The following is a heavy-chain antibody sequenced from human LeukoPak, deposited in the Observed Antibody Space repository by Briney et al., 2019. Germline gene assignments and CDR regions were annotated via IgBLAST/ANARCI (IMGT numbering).Heavy chain of an antibody. CDR3: ARAPWEWELASSFDY. CDR1: GDSVSSNSAA. V-gene: IGHV6-1*01. J-gene: IGHJ4*02. Sequence: SQTLSLTCAISGDSVSSNSAAWNWIRQFPSRGLEWLGRTYYRSKWYNDYAVSVKSRITINPDTSKNQFSLQLNSVTPEDTAVYYCARAPWEWELASSFDYWGQGTLVTVSS. CDR2: TYYRSKWYN. D-gene: IGHD1-26*01.